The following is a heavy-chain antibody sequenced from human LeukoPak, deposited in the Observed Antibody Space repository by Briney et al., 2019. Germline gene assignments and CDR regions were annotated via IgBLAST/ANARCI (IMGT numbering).Heavy chain of an antibody. D-gene: IGHD2-2*01. V-gene: IGHV3-48*03. J-gene: IGHJ1*01. Sequence: GRSLRLSCAASGFTFSSYEMNWVRQAPGKGLEWVSYISSSGSTIYYADSVKGRFTISRDNAKNSLYLQMNSLRAEDTAVYYCASSPFCSSTSCYRTHFQHWGQGTLVTVSS. CDR3: ASSPFCSSTSCYRTHFQH. CDR2: ISSSGSTI. CDR1: GFTFSSYE.